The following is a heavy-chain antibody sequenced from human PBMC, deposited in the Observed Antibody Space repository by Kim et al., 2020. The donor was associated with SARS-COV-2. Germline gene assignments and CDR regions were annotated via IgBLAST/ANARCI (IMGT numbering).Heavy chain of an antibody. J-gene: IGHJ4*02. CDR3: ARYDIVVVPAAMCFDY. CDR2: INHSGST. V-gene: IGHV4-34*01. D-gene: IGHD2-2*01. CDR1: GGSFSGYY. Sequence: SETLSLTCAVYGGSFSGYYWSWIRQPPGKGLEWIGEINHSGSTNYNPSLKSRVTISVDTSTNQFSLKLSSVTAADTAVYYCARYDIVVVPAAMCFDYWGQGTLVTVSS.